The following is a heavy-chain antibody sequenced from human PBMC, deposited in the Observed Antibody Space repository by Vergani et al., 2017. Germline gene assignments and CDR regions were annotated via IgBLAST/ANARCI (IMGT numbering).Heavy chain of an antibody. J-gene: IGHJ3*02. CDR3: AKDGQTLAYWGGDCYSNDACEI. CDR1: GFTFSSYA. D-gene: IGHD2-21*02. Sequence: EVQLLESGGGLVQPGGSLRLSCAASGFTFSSYAMSWVRQAPGKGLEWVSAISGRGGSTYYADSVKGRFTISRDNSKHTLYLQMNSLRAEDTVVYYCAKDGQTLAYWGGDCYSNDACEIWGQGTMVTVSS. CDR2: ISGRGGST. V-gene: IGHV3-23*01.